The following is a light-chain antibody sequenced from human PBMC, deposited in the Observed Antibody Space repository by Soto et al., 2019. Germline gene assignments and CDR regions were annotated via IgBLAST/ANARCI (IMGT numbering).Light chain of an antibody. V-gene: IGLV2-14*01. J-gene: IGLJ2*01. Sequence: QSALTQPASVSGSPGQSITISCTGTSSDVGGYDYVSWYQQHPGQAPKLMIYNVRNRPSGGSNRFSGSKAGNTASLTIAGLQAEDEDAYYCSSYTSSSTVVFGGGTKLTVL. CDR2: NVR. CDR3: SSYTSSSTVV. CDR1: SSDVGGYDY.